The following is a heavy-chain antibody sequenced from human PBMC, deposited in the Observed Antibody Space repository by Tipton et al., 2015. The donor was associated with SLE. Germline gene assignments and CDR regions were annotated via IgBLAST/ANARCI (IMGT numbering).Heavy chain of an antibody. CDR2: MGNRCSAI. D-gene: IGHD5-12*01. Sequence: SLRLSCAASGLTFSDYEMNWFRQAPGKGLEWVSYMGNRCSAIYYAASVKGRFTISRDNAKKSLFLQMNSLRAEDTALYYCARGPNPECSGNDYYFDYWGQGTLGIVSS. CDR3: ARGPNPECSGNDYYFDY. CDR1: GLTFSDYE. V-gene: IGHV3-48*03. J-gene: IGHJ4*02.